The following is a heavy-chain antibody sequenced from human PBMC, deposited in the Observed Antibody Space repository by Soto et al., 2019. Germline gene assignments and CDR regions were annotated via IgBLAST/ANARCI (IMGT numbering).Heavy chain of an antibody. CDR2: IFHSGRT. D-gene: IGHD5-12*01. CDR3: ARDQGDGYNSLLDS. Sequence: PAETPSLTCAVSWGSICSGGYSWNWIRQPPGKGPEWIGYIFHSGRTYYNPSLKSRSTISVDWSNNPFTLKLSSSPTADAAVDNCARDQGDGYNSLLDSWGQGTLVTVSS. V-gene: IGHV4-30-2*01. CDR1: WGSICSGGYS. J-gene: IGHJ4*02.